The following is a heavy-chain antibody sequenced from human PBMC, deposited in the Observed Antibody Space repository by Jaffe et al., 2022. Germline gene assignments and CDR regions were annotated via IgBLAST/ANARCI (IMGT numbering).Heavy chain of an antibody. V-gene: IGHV3-21*01. Sequence: EVQLVESGGGLVKPGGSLRLSCAASGFTFSSYSMNWVRQAPGKGLEWVSSISSSSSYIYYADSVKGRFTISRDNAKNSLYLQMNSLRAEDTAVYYCARVVYGDYEDAFDIWGQGTMVTVSS. CDR2: ISSSSSYI. CDR3: ARVVYGDYEDAFDI. CDR1: GFTFSSYS. J-gene: IGHJ3*02. D-gene: IGHD4-17*01.